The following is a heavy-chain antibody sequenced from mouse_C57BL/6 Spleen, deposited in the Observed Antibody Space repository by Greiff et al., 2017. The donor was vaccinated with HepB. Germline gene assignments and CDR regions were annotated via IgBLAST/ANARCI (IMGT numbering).Heavy chain of an antibody. J-gene: IGHJ4*01. V-gene: IGHV1-55*01. CDR1: GYTFTSYW. D-gene: IGHD3-1*01. CDR3: ARSGFYYAMDY. Sequence: VQLQQPGAELVKPGASVKMSCKASGYTFTSYWITWVKQRPGQGLEWIGDIYPGSGSTNYNEKFKSKATLTVDTSSSTAYMQRSSLTSEDSAVYYCARSGFYYAMDYWGQGTSVTVSS. CDR2: IYPGSGST.